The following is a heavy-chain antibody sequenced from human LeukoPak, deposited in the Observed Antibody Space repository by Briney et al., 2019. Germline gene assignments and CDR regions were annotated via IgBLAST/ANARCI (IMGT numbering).Heavy chain of an antibody. CDR1: GFTFSSYW. CDR3: ARVAYSSSWSLYLLDY. CDR2: INSDGSST. V-gene: IGHV3-74*01. D-gene: IGHD6-13*01. Sequence: SGGSLRLSCAASGFTFSSYWMHWVRQAPGKGLVWVSRINSDGSSTSYADSVKGRFTISRDNAKNTLYLQMNSLRAEDTAVCYCARVAYSSSWSLYLLDYWGQGTLVTVSS. J-gene: IGHJ4*02.